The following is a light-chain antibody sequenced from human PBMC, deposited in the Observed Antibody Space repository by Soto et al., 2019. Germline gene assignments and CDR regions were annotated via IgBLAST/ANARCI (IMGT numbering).Light chain of an antibody. V-gene: IGKV3-20*01. CDR2: GAS. Sequence: EIVLTQSPGTLSLSPGERATLSCRASQSVSSSYLAWYQQRPGQAPRLLIFGASIRVKGIPDRFSGSASGTDFTLTISRLEPEDFAVYFCQQYSDLPMTFGQGTRLEIK. CDR3: QQYSDLPMT. CDR1: QSVSSSY. J-gene: IGKJ5*01.